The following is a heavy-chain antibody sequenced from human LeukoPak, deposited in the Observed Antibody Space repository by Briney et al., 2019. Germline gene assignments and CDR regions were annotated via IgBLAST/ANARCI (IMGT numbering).Heavy chain of an antibody. D-gene: IGHD2-21*02. CDR2: ISGSGGST. V-gene: IGHV3-23*01. CDR3: AKVPNIVVVTAIHY. Sequence: PGGSLRLSCAASGFTFSSYAMSWVRQAPGKGLEWVSAISGSGGSTYYADSVKGRFTISRDNSKNTLYLQMNSLRAEDTAVYYCAKVPNIVVVTAIHYWGQGTLVTVSS. J-gene: IGHJ4*02. CDR1: GFTFSSYA.